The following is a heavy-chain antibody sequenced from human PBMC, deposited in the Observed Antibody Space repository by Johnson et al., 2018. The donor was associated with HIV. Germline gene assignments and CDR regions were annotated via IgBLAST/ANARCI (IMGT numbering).Heavy chain of an antibody. CDR2: ISYDGRTK. Sequence: QVQLVESGGGVVQPGRSLRLSCAASGFTFSSYAMHWVRQAPGKGLEWVAVISYDGRTKYYADSVQGRFTLSRDNAKTALYLQRNSLRAEDTAVYFCPKDAGSGSSWEFAFDIWGQGTKVTVSS. J-gene: IGHJ3*02. CDR3: PKDAGSGSSWEFAFDI. D-gene: IGHD3-10*01. CDR1: GFTFSSYA. V-gene: IGHV3-30-3*01.